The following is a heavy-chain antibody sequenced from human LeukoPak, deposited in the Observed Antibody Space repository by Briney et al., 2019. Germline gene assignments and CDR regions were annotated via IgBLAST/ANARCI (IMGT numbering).Heavy chain of an antibody. CDR2: ISGSGGST. V-gene: IGHV3-23*01. CDR1: GFTFSSYA. J-gene: IGHJ4*02. Sequence: GGSLRLSCAASGFTFSSYAMSWVRQAPGKGLEWVSAISGSGGSTYYADSVKGQFTISRDNSKNTLYLQMNSLRAEDTAVYYCAKYPLSGYYYLDYWGQGTLVTVSS. D-gene: IGHD3-9*01. CDR3: AKYPLSGYYYLDY.